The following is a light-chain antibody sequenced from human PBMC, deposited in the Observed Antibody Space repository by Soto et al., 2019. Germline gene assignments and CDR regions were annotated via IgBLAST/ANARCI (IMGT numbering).Light chain of an antibody. CDR2: GVT. V-gene: IGLV2-8*01. CDR3: SSYAGSNTVV. Sequence: QSVLTQPPSASGAPGQSVTISCTGTSSDVGGYNYVSWYQQHPGKAPKFMIYGVTKRPSGVPDRFSGSKSGNTASLTVSGLKAEDEADYYCSSYAGSNTVVFGGGTKLTVL. CDR1: SSDVGGYNY. J-gene: IGLJ2*01.